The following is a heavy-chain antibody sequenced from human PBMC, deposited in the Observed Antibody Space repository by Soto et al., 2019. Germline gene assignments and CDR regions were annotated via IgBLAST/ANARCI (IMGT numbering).Heavy chain of an antibody. CDR2: IKEDASEE. CDR3: ATAISSPFSNFDY. CDR1: GFTFSTYW. D-gene: IGHD2-2*01. J-gene: IGHJ4*02. V-gene: IGHV3-7*01. Sequence: EVQLVQSGGDLVQPGGSLRLSWVASGFTFSTYWMTWVRQAPGMGLEWVAGIKEDASEELYVDSVKGRFSVSRDNAKNSLYLQLNSLSAEDTAVCYCATAISSPFSNFDYWGQGSLVTVSS.